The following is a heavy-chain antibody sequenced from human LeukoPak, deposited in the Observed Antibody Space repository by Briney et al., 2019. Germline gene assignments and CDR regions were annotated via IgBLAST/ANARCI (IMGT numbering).Heavy chain of an antibody. Sequence: SETLSLTCTVSGGSISSSYYWGWIRQTPGKGLEWIGTISYSGSTYYNPSLKSRVTISVDTSKNQFSLKLSSVTAADTAVYYCASPYYYDSSGYQEVAFDIWGQGTMVTVSS. CDR1: GGSISSSYY. J-gene: IGHJ3*02. D-gene: IGHD3-22*01. V-gene: IGHV4-39*01. CDR3: ASPYYYDSSGYQEVAFDI. CDR2: ISYSGST.